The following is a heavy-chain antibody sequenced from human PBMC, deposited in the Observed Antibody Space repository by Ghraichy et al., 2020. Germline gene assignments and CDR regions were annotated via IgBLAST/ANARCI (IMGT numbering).Heavy chain of an antibody. V-gene: IGHV3-48*01. Sequence: LSLTCAASGFTFSFYGMNWVRQAPGKGLEWISYISGSSSIRSTIYYADSVKGRFTISRDNAKNSLYLQMNSLRAEDTAVYYCARRLRDSSGCDYFDNWGQGTLVTVSS. D-gene: IGHD3-22*01. J-gene: IGHJ4*02. CDR1: GFTFSFYG. CDR2: ISGSSSIRSTI. CDR3: ARRLRDSSGCDYFDN.